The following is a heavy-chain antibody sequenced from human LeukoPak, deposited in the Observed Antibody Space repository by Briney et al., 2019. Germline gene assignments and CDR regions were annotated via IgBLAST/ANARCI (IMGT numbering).Heavy chain of an antibody. J-gene: IGHJ3*02. CDR1: GDSISTYF. D-gene: IGHD5-12*01. CDR2: IYYSGST. Sequence: SETLSLTCTVSGDSISTYFCSWIRQPPGKGLEWIGYIYYSGSTNYNPSLKSRVTISVDTSKNQFSLKLSSVTAADTAVYYCARRVEGYDAFDIWGQGTMVTVSS. V-gene: IGHV4-59*08. CDR3: ARRVEGYDAFDI.